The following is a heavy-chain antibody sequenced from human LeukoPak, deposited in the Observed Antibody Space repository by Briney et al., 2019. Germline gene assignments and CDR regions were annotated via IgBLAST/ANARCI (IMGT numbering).Heavy chain of an antibody. CDR3: TRVQAGRAGLMDV. D-gene: IGHD6-13*01. V-gene: IGHV3-74*01. CDR1: GFTFSSYW. J-gene: IGHJ6*02. Sequence: GGSLRLSCAASGFTFSSYWMHWVRQVPGKGLVWVSRINSDGSNTRYADSVKGRFTTSRDNAKNTLYLQMNSLRAEDTALYYCTRVQAGRAGLMDVWGRGTTVTVSS. CDR2: INSDGSNT.